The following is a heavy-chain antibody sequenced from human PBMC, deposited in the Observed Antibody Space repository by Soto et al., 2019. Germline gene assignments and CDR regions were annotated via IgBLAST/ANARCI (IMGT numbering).Heavy chain of an antibody. CDR2: IIPIFGTA. CDR3: ARDQKIARYYYYYYGTDV. Sequence: SVKVSCKACGGTFSSYAISWVRQAPGQGLEWMGGIIPIFGTASYAQKFQGRVTITADESASTAYMELSSLRSEDTAVYYCARDQKIARYYYYYYGTDVWGQGTTVTVSS. V-gene: IGHV1-69*13. J-gene: IGHJ6*02. D-gene: IGHD6-13*01. CDR1: GGTFSSYA.